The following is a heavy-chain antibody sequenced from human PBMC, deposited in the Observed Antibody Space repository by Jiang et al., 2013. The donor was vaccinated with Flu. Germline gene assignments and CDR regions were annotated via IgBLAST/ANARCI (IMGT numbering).Heavy chain of an antibody. CDR3: ARLSPRLLWFGELFGTYAFDI. D-gene: IGHD3-10*01. CDR2: IYYSGST. J-gene: IGHJ3*02. V-gene: IGHV4-39*01. CDR1: GGSISSSSYY. Sequence: YGPGLVKPSETLPLTCTVSGGSISSSSYYWGWIRQPPGKGLEWIGSIYYSGSTYYNPSLKSRVTISVDTSKNQFSLKLSSVTAADTAVYYCARLSPRLLWFGELFGTYAFDIWGQGTMVTVSS.